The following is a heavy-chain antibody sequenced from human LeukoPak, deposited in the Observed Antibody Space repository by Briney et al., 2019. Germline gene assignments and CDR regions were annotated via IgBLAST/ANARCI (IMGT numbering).Heavy chain of an antibody. CDR2: ISSSGSTI. CDR3: ARDGKIWFGEDHLDY. Sequence: PGGSLGLSCAASGFTFSSYEMNWVRQAPGKGLEWVSYISSSGSTIYYADSVKGRFTISRDNAKNSLYLQMNSLRAEDTAVYYCARDGKIWFGEDHLDYRGQGTLVTVSS. V-gene: IGHV3-48*03. J-gene: IGHJ4*02. CDR1: GFTFSSYE. D-gene: IGHD3-10*01.